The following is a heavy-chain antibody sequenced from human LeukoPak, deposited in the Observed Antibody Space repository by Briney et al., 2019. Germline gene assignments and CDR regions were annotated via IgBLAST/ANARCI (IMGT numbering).Heavy chain of an antibody. CDR3: ARGGGLDV. CDR1: GFTVSVYY. CDR2: INHNGNVN. Sequence: GGSLRLSCAVSGFTVSVYYMSWVRQAPGKGLEWVASINHNGNVNYYVDSVKGRFTISRDNAKNSLYLQMSNLRAEDTAVYFCARGGGLDVWGQGATVTVSS. D-gene: IGHD3-16*01. V-gene: IGHV3-7*03. J-gene: IGHJ6*02.